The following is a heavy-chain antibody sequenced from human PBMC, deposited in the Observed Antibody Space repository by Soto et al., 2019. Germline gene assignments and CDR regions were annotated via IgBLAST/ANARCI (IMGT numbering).Heavy chain of an antibody. D-gene: IGHD3-16*02. V-gene: IGHV3-30*18. Sequence: GGSLRLSCAASGFTFSSYGMHWVRQAPGKGLEWVAVISYDGSNKYYADSVKGRFTISRDNSKNTLYLQMNSLRAEDTAVYYCAKDLDYSPSYVWGSYRYTDWYYYYGMDVWGQGTTVTVSS. CDR2: ISYDGSNK. CDR3: AKDLDYSPSYVWGSYRYTDWYYYYGMDV. J-gene: IGHJ6*02. CDR1: GFTFSSYG.